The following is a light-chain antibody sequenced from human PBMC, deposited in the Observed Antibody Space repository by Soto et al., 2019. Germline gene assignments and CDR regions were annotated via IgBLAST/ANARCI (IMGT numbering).Light chain of an antibody. J-gene: IGKJ1*01. Sequence: DVQMTQSPSTLSAYVGDRVTITCRASQSISNSLAWYQQKSGKAPKLLIYDASILESGVPSRFSGSGSGTEFTLTVSSLQPDDFATYYCQQYKNFWTFGQGTKVDIK. V-gene: IGKV1-5*01. CDR3: QQYKNFWT. CDR2: DAS. CDR1: QSISNS.